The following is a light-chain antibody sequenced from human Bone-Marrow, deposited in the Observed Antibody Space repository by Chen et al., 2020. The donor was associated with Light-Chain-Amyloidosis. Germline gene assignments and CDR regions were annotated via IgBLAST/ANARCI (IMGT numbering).Light chain of an antibody. J-gene: IGLJ2*01. Sequence: SSALTQPPSVSVSPGQTARMTCSGGDLLTKYAYWYQQKPGQAPVLVIHRDTERPTGISERCSGSSSGTTATLTISGVQAEDEADYHCQSADSSGTYEVIFGGGTKLTVL. CDR1: DLLTKY. CDR3: QSADSSGTYEVI. CDR2: RDT. V-gene: IGLV3-25*03.